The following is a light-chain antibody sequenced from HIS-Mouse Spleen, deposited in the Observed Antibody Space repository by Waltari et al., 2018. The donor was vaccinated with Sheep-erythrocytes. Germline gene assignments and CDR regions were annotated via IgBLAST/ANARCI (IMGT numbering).Light chain of an antibody. V-gene: IGLV2-8*01. J-gene: IGLJ3*02. CDR3: SSYAGSWV. Sequence: QSALTQPPSASGSPGQSVTISCPGTSSDVRGYNYVSWYQQHPGKAPKLMIYEVSKRPSGVPDRFSGSKSGNTASLTVSGLQAEDEADYYCSSYAGSWVFGGGTKLTVL. CDR2: EVS. CDR1: SSDVRGYNY.